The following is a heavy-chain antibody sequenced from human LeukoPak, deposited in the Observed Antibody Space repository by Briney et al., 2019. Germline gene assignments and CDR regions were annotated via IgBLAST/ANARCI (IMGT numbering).Heavy chain of an antibody. CDR3: ARDRVDSSGYYHFDY. CDR2: IYYSGST. J-gene: IGHJ4*02. Sequence: SETLSLTCTVSGGSISSGGYYWSWIRQHPGKGLEWIGYIYYSGSTYYNPSLKSRVTISVDTSKNQFSLKLGSVTAADTAVYYCARDRVDSSGYYHFDYWGQGTLVTVSS. V-gene: IGHV4-31*03. CDR1: GGSISSGGYY. D-gene: IGHD3-22*01.